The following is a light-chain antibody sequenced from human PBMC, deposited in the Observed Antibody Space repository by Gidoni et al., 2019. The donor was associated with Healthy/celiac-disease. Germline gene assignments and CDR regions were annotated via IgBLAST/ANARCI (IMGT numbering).Light chain of an antibody. CDR3: QQRNSYPLT. CDR1: QGISSY. CDR2: AAS. Sequence: DIQLTPSPSFLSASVGNRVTITCRASQGISSYLAWYQQKPGQAPKLLIYAASTLQSGVQSRFSGSGSGTEFTLTISSLQPEDFATYYCQQRNSYPLTFGGGTKVEIK. V-gene: IGKV1-9*01. J-gene: IGKJ4*01.